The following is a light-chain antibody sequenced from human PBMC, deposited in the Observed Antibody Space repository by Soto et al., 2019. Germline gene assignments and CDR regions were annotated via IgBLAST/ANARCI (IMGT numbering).Light chain of an antibody. Sequence: DIQMTQSPSTVSASVGDRVSFTCRASQNIDNSLAWNQHKPGKAPKVLIYLASSLDSGVPARFSASGSGTEFTLTISSLQPDDFATYYCQQYHRYSTFGQGTRVEMK. CDR1: QNIDNS. CDR2: LAS. J-gene: IGKJ1*01. CDR3: QQYHRYST. V-gene: IGKV1-5*03.